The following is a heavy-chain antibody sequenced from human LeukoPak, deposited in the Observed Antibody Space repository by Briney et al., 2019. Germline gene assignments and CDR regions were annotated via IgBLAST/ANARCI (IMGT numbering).Heavy chain of an antibody. J-gene: IGHJ4*02. D-gene: IGHD6-19*01. V-gene: IGHV4-39*01. CDR2: IYYSGST. Sequence: SETLSLTCTVSGGSISSSSYYWGWIRQPPGKGLEWIGSIYYSGSTYYNPSLKSRVTISVDTSKNQFSLKLSSVTAADTAVYYCATRGAVAAYPFDYWVQGTLVTVSS. CDR1: GGSISSSSYY. CDR3: ATRGAVAAYPFDY.